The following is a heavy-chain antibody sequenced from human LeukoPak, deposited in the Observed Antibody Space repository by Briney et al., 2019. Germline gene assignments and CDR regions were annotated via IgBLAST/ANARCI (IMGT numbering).Heavy chain of an antibody. V-gene: IGHV3-33*01. CDR3: ARDQEGIAVEF. CDR2: IWYDGSNK. D-gene: IGHD6-19*01. CDR1: GFTFSSYG. J-gene: IGHJ4*02. Sequence: GGSLRLSCAASGFTFSSYGMHWVRQAPGKGLEWVAVIWYDGSNKYYADSVKGRFTISRDNAKNTLYLQMNSLRAEDTAVYYCARDQEGIAVEFWGQGTLVTVSS.